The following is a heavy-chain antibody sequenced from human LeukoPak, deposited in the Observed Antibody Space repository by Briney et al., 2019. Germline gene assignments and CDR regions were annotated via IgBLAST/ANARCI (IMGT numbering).Heavy chain of an antibody. Sequence: ASVKVSCKASGYTFSSYHINWVRQAPGQGLDWMGWISPYTGNTNYTQQFQGRDTMTTDTSKSIAYMELRSLRSDDTAVYYCAREPILRAARLDPWGQGTLVTVSS. D-gene: IGHD6-6*01. CDR1: GYTFSSYH. CDR2: ISPYTGNT. CDR3: AREPILRAARLDP. J-gene: IGHJ5*02. V-gene: IGHV1-18*01.